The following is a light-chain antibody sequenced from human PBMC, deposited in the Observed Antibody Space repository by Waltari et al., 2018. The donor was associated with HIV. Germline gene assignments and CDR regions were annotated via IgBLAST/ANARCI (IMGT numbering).Light chain of an antibody. J-gene: IGLJ2*01. Sequence: QAGLTQPPSLSKGLRQTATLTCTGNRNNVGNQGAAWLQQHQGHPPKLLSYRNNNRPSGISERLSASRSGNTASLTITGLQPEDEADYYCSAWDSSLSAWVFGGGTKLTVL. CDR3: SAWDSSLSAWV. V-gene: IGLV10-54*01. CDR2: RNN. CDR1: RNNVGNQG.